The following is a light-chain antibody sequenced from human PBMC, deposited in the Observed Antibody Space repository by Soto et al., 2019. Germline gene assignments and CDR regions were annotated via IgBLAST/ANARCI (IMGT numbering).Light chain of an antibody. J-gene: IGKJ4*01. V-gene: IGKV3-15*01. CDR2: GAS. CDR3: QQYNNWPLT. Sequence: EVVMTQSPATLSVSPGERATLSCRASQSVTSRLAWYQQKPVQAPRLLIYGASARATGIPARFSGSGSGTEFTLTINSLQSEDFAVYYCQQYNNWPLTFGGGTKVDIK. CDR1: QSVTSR.